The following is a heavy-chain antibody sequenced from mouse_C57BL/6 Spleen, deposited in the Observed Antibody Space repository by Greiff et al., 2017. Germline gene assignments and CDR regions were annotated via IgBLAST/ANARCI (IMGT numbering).Heavy chain of an antibody. D-gene: IGHD1-1*01. CDR1: GYTFTSYW. CDR3: ARMTTVVASFDY. Sequence: VQLQQPGAELVMPGASVKLSCKASGYTFTSYWMHWVKQRPRQGLEWIGEIDPSDSYTNYNQKFKGKSTLTVDKSSSTAYMQLSSLTSEDSAVYYCARMTTVVASFDYWGQGTTLTVSS. CDR2: IDPSDSYT. V-gene: IGHV1-69*01. J-gene: IGHJ2*01.